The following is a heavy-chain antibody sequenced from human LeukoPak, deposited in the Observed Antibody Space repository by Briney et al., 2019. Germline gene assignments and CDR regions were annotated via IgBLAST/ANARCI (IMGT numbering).Heavy chain of an antibody. CDR2: ISGSGGST. Sequence: PGGSLRLSCAASGFTFSSYGMSWVRQAPGKGLEWVSAISGSGGSTYYADSVKGRFTISRDNSKNTLYLQMNSLRAEDTAVYYCAKEKVYGDYFYYYYYMDVWGKGTMVTISS. CDR1: GFTFSSYG. D-gene: IGHD4-17*01. CDR3: AKEKVYGDYFYYYYYMDV. V-gene: IGHV3-23*01. J-gene: IGHJ6*03.